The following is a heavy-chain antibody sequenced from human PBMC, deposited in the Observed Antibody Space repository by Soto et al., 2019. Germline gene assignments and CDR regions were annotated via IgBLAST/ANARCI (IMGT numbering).Heavy chain of an antibody. CDR2: IIPILNIA. D-gene: IGHD7-27*01. Sequence: QVQLVQSGAEVRKPGSSVKVSCKASGGTFSTYAISWVRQAPGQGLEWMGRIIPILNIANYAQKFQGRVTXMXDKSTRTAYMELSSLRSEDTAVYYCARDPTEDLPGFWGQGTLVTVSS. V-gene: IGHV1-69*04. J-gene: IGHJ4*02. CDR1: GGTFSTYA. CDR3: ARDPTEDLPGF.